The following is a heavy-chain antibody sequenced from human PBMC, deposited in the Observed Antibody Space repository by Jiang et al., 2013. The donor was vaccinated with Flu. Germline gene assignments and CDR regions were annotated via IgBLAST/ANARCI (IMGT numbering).Heavy chain of an antibody. J-gene: IGHJ5*02. D-gene: IGHD2-2*01. V-gene: IGHV4-38-2*02. CDR3: ARGAYGYCSSTSCPNWFDP. CDR2: IYHSGST. Sequence: IRQPPGKGLEWIGSIYHSGSTYYNPSLKSRVTISVDTSKNQFSLKLSSVTAADTAVYYCARGAYGYCSSTSCPNWFDPWGQGTLVTVSS.